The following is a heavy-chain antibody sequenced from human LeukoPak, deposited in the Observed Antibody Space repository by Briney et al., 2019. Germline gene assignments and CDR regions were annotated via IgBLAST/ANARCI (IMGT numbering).Heavy chain of an antibody. D-gene: IGHD3-9*01. CDR1: GGSISSYY. CDR3: ARTTGSRGFDP. V-gene: IGHV4-59*01. CDR2: IYYSGST. Sequence: SETLSLTCTVSGGSISSYYWSWTRQPPGKGLEWIGYIYYSGSTNYNPSLKSRVTISVDTSKNQFSLKLSSVTAADTAVYYCARTTGSRGFDPWGQGTLVTVSS. J-gene: IGHJ5*02.